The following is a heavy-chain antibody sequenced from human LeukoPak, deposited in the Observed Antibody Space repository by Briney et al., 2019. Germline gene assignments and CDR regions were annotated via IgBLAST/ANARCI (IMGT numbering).Heavy chain of an antibody. Sequence: SETLSLTCTVSGGSISSYYWSWIRQPPGKGLEWIGYIYYSGSTNYNPSLKSRVTISVDMSKNQFSLKLSSVTAADTAVYYCARDRRGLPPHYGMDVWGQGTTVTVSS. V-gene: IGHV4-59*01. D-gene: IGHD5-18*01. CDR3: ARDRRGLPPHYGMDV. CDR1: GGSISSYY. J-gene: IGHJ6*02. CDR2: IYYSGST.